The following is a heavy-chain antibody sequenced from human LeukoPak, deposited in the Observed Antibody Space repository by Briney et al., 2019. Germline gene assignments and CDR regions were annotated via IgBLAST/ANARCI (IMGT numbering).Heavy chain of an antibody. J-gene: IGHJ4*02. CDR2: IYSDGST. Sequence: GGSLRLSCAASGFSVSTNYMSWVRQAPGKGLEWVSVIYSDGSTNYADSVKGRFTISRDNSKNTVYLQMNSLRAEDTAVYYCARGVDMQWLPLGYWGQGTLVTVSS. CDR1: GFSVSTNY. V-gene: IGHV3-66*01. CDR3: ARGVDMQWLPLGY. D-gene: IGHD6-19*01.